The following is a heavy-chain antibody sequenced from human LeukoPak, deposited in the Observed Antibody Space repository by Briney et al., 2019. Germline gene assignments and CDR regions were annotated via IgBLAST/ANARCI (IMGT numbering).Heavy chain of an antibody. D-gene: IGHD6-6*01. CDR1: GYTFTSYG. J-gene: IGHJ4*02. CDR2: ISAYNGNT. CDR3: ARVPSTSIAARPCDY. V-gene: IGHV1-18*01. Sequence: ASVKVSCKASGYTFTSYGISWVRQAPGQGLEWMGWISAYNGNTNYAQKLQGRVTMTTDTSTSTAYMELRSLRSDDTAVYYCARVPSTSIAARPCDYWGQGTLVTVSS.